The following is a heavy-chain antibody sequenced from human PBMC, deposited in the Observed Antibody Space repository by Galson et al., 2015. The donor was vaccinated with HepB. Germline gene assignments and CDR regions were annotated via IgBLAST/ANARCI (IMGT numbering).Heavy chain of an antibody. V-gene: IGHV3-48*02. CDR2: ISSTSSTI. Sequence: SLRLSCAASGFTFSTYSMNWVRQAPGKGLEWVSYISSTSSTIYYADSVKGRFTISRDNAKDSLYLQMNSLRDEDTAVYYCARDLSEYGVWGGYYYQYYGMDVWGQGTTVTVSS. CDR3: ARDLSEYGVWGGYYYQYYGMDV. CDR1: GFTFSTYS. J-gene: IGHJ6*02. D-gene: IGHD3-3*01.